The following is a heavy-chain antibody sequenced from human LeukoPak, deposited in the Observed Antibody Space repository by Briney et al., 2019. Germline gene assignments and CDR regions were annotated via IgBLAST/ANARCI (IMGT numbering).Heavy chain of an antibody. V-gene: IGHV3-53*01. CDR1: GFTVTSNY. CDR3: ARYCSGGSCLLAYYFDY. J-gene: IGHJ4*02. CDR2: IYSAGNI. D-gene: IGHD2-15*01. Sequence: PGGSLRLSCAASGFTVTSNYMSWVRQAPGKGLEWISIIYSAGNIYYADSVKGRFTISRDNAKNSLYLQMNSLRDEDTAVYYCARYCSGGSCLLAYYFDYWGQGTLVTVSS.